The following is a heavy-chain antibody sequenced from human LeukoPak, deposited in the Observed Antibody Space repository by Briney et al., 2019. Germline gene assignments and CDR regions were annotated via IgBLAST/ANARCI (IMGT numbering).Heavy chain of an antibody. Sequence: AGGSLRLSCASSGFTFDDYGMSWVRQAPGKGLEWVSGINWNGGSTGYADSVKGRFTISRDNAKNSLYLQMNSLRAEDTAFYYCARAHRATVTTSYYYYYMDVWGKGTTVTVSS. V-gene: IGHV3-20*04. CDR3: ARAHRATVTTSYYYYYMDV. CDR2: INWNGGST. J-gene: IGHJ6*03. CDR1: GFTFDDYG. D-gene: IGHD4-17*01.